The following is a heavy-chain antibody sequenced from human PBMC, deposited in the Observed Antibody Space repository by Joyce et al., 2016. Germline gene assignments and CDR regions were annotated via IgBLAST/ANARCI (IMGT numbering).Heavy chain of an antibody. J-gene: IGHJ4*02. D-gene: IGHD7-27*01. CDR1: GFTFTTYA. CDR3: AKDMSLAGTGGGFNY. V-gene: IGHV3-23*01. Sequence: EVQLLESGGGLVQPGGSLRLSCAASGFTFTTYALSWIRQAPGKGLEWFSAVSGSGDKAFYAGSVRGRFTISRDSSKNTVSLQMKSLRADDTAVYYCAKDMSLAGTGGGFNYWGQGILVVVSS. CDR2: VSGSGDKA.